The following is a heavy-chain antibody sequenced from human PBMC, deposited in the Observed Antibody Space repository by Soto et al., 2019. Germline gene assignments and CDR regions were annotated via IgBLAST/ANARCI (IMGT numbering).Heavy chain of an antibody. V-gene: IGHV3-30*03. CDR2: IFFDGSRE. Sequence: ESGGGVVQPGGSLRLSCAASGFTFSNFGMHWVRQAPGKGLEWVAAIFFDGSREFYADSMKGRFSLSRDNSKNTMSLQMRSLRADATALYYCARDGYCSGIRFDSDNYFGLDVWGRGTRVSVSS. CDR3: ARDGYCSGIRFDSDNYFGLDV. CDR1: GFTFSNFG. J-gene: IGHJ6*02. D-gene: IGHD2-2*03.